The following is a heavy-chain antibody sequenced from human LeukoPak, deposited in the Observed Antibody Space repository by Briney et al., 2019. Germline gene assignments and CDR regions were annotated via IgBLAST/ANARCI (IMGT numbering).Heavy chain of an antibody. D-gene: IGHD1-1*01. CDR3: ARMGKGTLDY. CDR2: ITGSGTGT. V-gene: IGHV3-23*01. Sequence: GGSLRLSCAASGFTFSSDAMSWVRQAPGKGLEWVSAITGSGTGTYYSVSVKSRFTISRDDSKNTLYLQMNSLRGEDTAVYYCARMGKGTLDYWGQGTLVTVAS. CDR1: GFTFSSDA. J-gene: IGHJ4*02.